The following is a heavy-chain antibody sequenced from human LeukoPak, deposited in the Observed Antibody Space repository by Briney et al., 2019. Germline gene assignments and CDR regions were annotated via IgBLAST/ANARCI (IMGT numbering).Heavy chain of an antibody. J-gene: IGHJ4*02. V-gene: IGHV1-2*02. CDR2: INPNSGGT. CDR3: ARAGIGKSYSSSSALYY. D-gene: IGHD6-6*01. CDR1: GYSFTRYY. Sequence: ASVKVSCKASGYSFTRYYMHWVRQAPGQGLEWMGWINPNSGGTNYAQKFQGRVTMTRDTSISTAYMELSRLRSDDTAVYYCARAGIGKSYSSSSALYYWGQGTLVTVSS.